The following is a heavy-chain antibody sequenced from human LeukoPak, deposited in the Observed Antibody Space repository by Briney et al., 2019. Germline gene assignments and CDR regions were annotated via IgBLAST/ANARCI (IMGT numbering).Heavy chain of an antibody. CDR2: ISAYNGNT. CDR1: GGTFSSYA. D-gene: IGHD6-19*01. J-gene: IGHJ3*02. V-gene: IGHV1-18*01. Sequence: GASVKVSCKASGGTFSSYAISWVRQAPGQGLEWMGWISAYNGNTNYAQKLQGRVTMTTDTSTSTAYMELRSLRSDDTAVYYCARVSGWWRNPMGAFDIWGQGTMVTVSS. CDR3: ARVSGWWRNPMGAFDI.